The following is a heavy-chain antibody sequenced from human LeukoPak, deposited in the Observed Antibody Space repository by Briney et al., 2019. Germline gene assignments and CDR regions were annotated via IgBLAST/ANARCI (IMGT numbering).Heavy chain of an antibody. D-gene: IGHD3-10*01. CDR1: GGSFGGCY. Sequence: SETLSLTCAAYGGSFGGCYWSWIRHPARKGLEWIGEINHSGSTNYNPSLKSRVTISVDTSKNQFSLKLSSVTAADTAVYYCARDQGGSGNWGQGTLVTVSS. J-gene: IGHJ4*02. CDR3: ARDQGGSGN. CDR2: INHSGST. V-gene: IGHV4-34*01.